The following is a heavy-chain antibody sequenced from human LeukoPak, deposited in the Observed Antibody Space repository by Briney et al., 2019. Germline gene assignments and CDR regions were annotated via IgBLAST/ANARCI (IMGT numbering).Heavy chain of an antibody. V-gene: IGHV4-34*01. D-gene: IGHD3-22*01. CDR1: GGSFSGYY. CDR3: ARPWGSGYMYYFDY. CDR2: INHSGST. Sequence: PSETLSLTCAVYGGSFSGYYWSWIRQPPGKGLEWIGEINHSGSTNYNPSLKSRVTISVDTSKNHFSLKLSSVTAVDTAVYYCARPWGSGYMYYFDYWGQGTLVTVSS. J-gene: IGHJ4*02.